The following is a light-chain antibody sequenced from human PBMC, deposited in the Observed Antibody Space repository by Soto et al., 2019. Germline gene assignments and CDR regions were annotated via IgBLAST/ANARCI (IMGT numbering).Light chain of an antibody. Sequence: QSALTQPASVSGSPGQSITISCTGTSSDVGSYNVVSWYQQHPGKAPKLMIYEVSKRPSGVSDRFSGSKSGNTASLTISGLQAEDEADYHCCSRGGRSPANVFGTGTKLTVL. CDR3: CSRGGRSPANV. J-gene: IGLJ1*01. CDR2: EVS. CDR1: SSDVGSYNV. V-gene: IGLV2-23*02.